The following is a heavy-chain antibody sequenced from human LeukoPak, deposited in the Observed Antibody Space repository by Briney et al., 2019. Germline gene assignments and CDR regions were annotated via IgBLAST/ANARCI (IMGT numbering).Heavy chain of an antibody. CDR1: GGTFSSYA. CDR2: IIPIFGTA. CDR3: ARDGPEYSSSVDSGRYYYYMDV. J-gene: IGHJ6*03. V-gene: IGHV1-69*05. D-gene: IGHD6-6*01. Sequence: SVKVSCKASGGTFSSYAISWVRQAPGQGLEWMGGIIPIFGTANYAQKFQGRVTITTDESTSTAYMELSSLRSEDTAVYYCARDGPEYSSSVDSGRYYYYMDVWSKGTTVTVSS.